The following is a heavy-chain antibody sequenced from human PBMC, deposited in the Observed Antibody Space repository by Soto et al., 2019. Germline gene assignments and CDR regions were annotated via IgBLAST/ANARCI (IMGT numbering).Heavy chain of an antibody. V-gene: IGHV3-48*02. CDR1: GFTFSTYT. J-gene: IGHJ4*02. CDR2: ISNSGSPI. Sequence: GGSLRLSCAASGFTFSTYTMNWVRQAPGKGLEWISYISNSGSPIYYADSVKGRFTISRDNAKNSLYLQMNSLRDEDTAVYYCATPPRDYYDGSGHHGDTNWGQGTLVTVSS. D-gene: IGHD3-22*01. CDR3: ATPPRDYYDGSGHHGDTN.